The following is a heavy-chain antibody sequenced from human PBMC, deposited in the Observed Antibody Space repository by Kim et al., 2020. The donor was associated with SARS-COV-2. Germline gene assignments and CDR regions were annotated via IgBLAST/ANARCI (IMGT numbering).Heavy chain of an antibody. CDR2: IHKGEAT. Sequence: IHKGEATFFADSVKGRFTISRDDSKNTVYLQMNSLRGDDTAVYYCVTYDYWGQGTLVTVSS. J-gene: IGHJ4*02. V-gene: IGHV3-53*01. CDR3: VTYDY.